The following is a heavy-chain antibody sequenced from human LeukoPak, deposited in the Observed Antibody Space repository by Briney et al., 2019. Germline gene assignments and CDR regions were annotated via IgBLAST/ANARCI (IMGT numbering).Heavy chain of an antibody. V-gene: IGHV3-23*01. Sequence: GGSLRLSCAASGFTFSSYSMNWVRQAPGKGLEWVSAISGSGGSTYYADSVKGRFTISRDNSKNTLYLQMNSLRADDTAVYYCARDGSGTKPDYWGQGTLVTVSS. D-gene: IGHD3-10*01. CDR1: GFTFSSYS. CDR3: ARDGSGTKPDY. J-gene: IGHJ4*02. CDR2: ISGSGGST.